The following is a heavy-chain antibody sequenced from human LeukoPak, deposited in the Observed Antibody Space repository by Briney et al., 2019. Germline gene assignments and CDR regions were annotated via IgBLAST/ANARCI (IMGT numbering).Heavy chain of an antibody. D-gene: IGHD3-10*01. Sequence: GASVEVSCKTSGYTFTAYYMHWVRQAPGQGLEWMGWINPNSGGTNYAQKFQCRVTMTRDTSISTAYMELRRLRSDDTAVYYCARDEFGELLSYNWFDPWGQGTLVTVSS. CDR1: GYTFTAYY. CDR3: ARDEFGELLSYNWFDP. CDR2: INPNSGGT. V-gene: IGHV1-2*02. J-gene: IGHJ5*02.